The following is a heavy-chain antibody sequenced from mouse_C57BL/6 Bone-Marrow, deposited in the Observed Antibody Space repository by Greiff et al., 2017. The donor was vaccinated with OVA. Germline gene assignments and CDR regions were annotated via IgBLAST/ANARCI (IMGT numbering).Heavy chain of an antibody. CDR3: ARPYYYAMDY. CDR2: INPNNGGT. V-gene: IGHV1-22*01. CDR1: GYTFTDYN. Sequence: EVKLQESGPELVKPGASVKMSCKASGYTFTDYNMHWVKQSHGKSLEWIGYINPNNGGTSYNQKFKGKATLTVHKSSSTAYMALRSLTSEYSADYYCARPYYYAMDYWGQGTSVTVSS. J-gene: IGHJ4*01.